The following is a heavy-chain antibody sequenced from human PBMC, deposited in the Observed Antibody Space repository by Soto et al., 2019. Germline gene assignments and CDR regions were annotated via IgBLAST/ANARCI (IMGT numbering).Heavy chain of an antibody. Sequence: EVQLVESGGGLVQPGGSLRLSCAASGFTFSSYWMHWVRQAPGKGLVWVSRINSDGSSTSYADSVKGRFTISRDNAKNTLYLQMNGLRAEDTAVYYCARAGTTSPDWFDPWRQGILVTVSS. CDR3: ARAGTTSPDWFDP. CDR1: GFTFSSYW. V-gene: IGHV3-74*01. D-gene: IGHD2-2*01. CDR2: INSDGSST. J-gene: IGHJ5*02.